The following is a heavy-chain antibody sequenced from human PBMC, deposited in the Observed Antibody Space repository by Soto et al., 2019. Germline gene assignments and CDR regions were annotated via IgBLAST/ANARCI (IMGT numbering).Heavy chain of an antibody. V-gene: IGHV4-39*01. CDR3: ARRYKGIDY. J-gene: IGHJ4*02. D-gene: IGHD1-20*01. CDR1: GGSISSSSYY. CDR2: IYYSGST. Sequence: XETLSLTCTVAGGSISSSSYYWGWIRQPPGKGLEWIGSIYYSGSTYYNPSLKSRVTISVDTSKNQFSLKLSSVTAADTAVYYCARRYKGIDYWGQGTLVTVSS.